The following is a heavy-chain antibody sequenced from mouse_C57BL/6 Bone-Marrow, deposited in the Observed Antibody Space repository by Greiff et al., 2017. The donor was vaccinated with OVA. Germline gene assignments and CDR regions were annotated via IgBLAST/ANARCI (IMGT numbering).Heavy chain of an antibody. CDR3: ARGQDYDPLDY. V-gene: IGHV1-55*01. J-gene: IGHJ2*01. CDR2: IYPGSGST. Sequence: QVQLQQPGAELVKPGASVKMSCKASGYTFTSYWITWVKQRPGQGLEWIGDIYPGSGSTNYNEKFKSKATLTVDTSSSTAYMQLSSLTSEDAAVYYCARGQDYDPLDYWGQGTTLTVSS. D-gene: IGHD2-4*01. CDR1: GYTFTSYW.